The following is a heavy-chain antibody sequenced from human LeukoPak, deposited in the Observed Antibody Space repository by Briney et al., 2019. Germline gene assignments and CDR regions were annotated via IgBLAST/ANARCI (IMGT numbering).Heavy chain of an antibody. CDR1: GGTFSSYA. V-gene: IGHV1-69*13. J-gene: IGHJ3*02. CDR3: ARFSGSGSYAFDI. Sequence: GASVKVSCKASGGTFSSYAISWVRQAPGQGLEWMGGIIPIFGTANYAQKFQGRVTITADESTSTAYMELSSLRSEDTAVYYCARFSGSGSYAFDIWGQGTMVTVSS. CDR2: IIPIFGTA. D-gene: IGHD3-10*01.